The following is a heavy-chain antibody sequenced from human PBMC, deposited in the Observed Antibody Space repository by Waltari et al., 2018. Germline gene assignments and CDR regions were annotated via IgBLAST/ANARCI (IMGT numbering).Heavy chain of an antibody. J-gene: IGHJ4*02. CDR2: IQRSGRT. Sequence: QMQLQESGPGLVKPSGTLSVTCTVPGDSMSSTDWWSWVRQSPEKGLEWIGQIQRSGRTHYNPSLESRVTISIDTSNNQFSLKVTSTTAADTAVYYCARDRGRGIYLDSWGRGTLVTVSP. CDR3: ARDRGRGIYLDS. V-gene: IGHV4-4*02. CDR1: GDSMSSTDW. D-gene: IGHD2-15*01.